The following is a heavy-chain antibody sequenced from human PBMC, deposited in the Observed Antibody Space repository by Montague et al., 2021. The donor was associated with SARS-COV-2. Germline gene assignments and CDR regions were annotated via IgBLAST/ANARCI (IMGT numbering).Heavy chain of an antibody. D-gene: IGHD6-13*01. J-gene: IGHJ4*02. CDR3: ARGDHPQSASWYFFDT. V-gene: IGHV4-4*07. CDR2: IYSSGNA. CDR1: GGSINYYY. Sequence: SETLSLTCTVSGGSINYYYWHWLRQSAAKGLEWIGRIYSSGNANHSPSLKSRVTMSVDTSQNQFSLKLNSLTAADTAVYYCARGDHPQSASWYFFDTWGQGALVTVSS.